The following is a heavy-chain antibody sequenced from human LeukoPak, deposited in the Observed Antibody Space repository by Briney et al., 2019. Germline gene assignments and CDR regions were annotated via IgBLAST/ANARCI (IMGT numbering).Heavy chain of an antibody. CDR3: ARLPYFDY. CDR1: GFTFSSSW. CDR2: INSDGSTT. V-gene: IGHV3-74*01. J-gene: IGHJ4*02. Sequence: PGGSLRLSCAASGFTFSSSWMHWVRQAPGKGLVWVSRINSDGSTTTYADSVKGRFTISRDNAKNTVYLQINSLRAEDTAVYYCARLPYFDYWGQGTLVTVSS.